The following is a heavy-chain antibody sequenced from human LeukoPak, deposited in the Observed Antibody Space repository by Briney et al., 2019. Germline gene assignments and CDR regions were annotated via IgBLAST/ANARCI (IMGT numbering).Heavy chain of an antibody. D-gene: IGHD3-10*01. Sequence: SETLSLTCAVSGGSISSGNWWSWVRQPPGKGLEWIGEIYHSGSTNYNPSLKSRVTISVDKSKNQFSLKLSSVTAADTAVYYCARVPYYGTGDYGMDVWGKGTTVTVSS. CDR1: GGSISSGNW. CDR2: IYHSGST. CDR3: ARVPYYGTGDYGMDV. J-gene: IGHJ6*04. V-gene: IGHV4-4*02.